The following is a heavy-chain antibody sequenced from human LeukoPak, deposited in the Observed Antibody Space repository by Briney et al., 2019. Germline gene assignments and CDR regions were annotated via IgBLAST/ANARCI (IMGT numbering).Heavy chain of an antibody. V-gene: IGHV3-20*01. CDR1: GFTFDDYG. CDR3: GGGGGAALDS. CDR2: INWNGGST. D-gene: IGHD1-26*01. J-gene: IGHJ5*01. Sequence: PGGSLRLSCAASGFTFDDYGMSWVRQAPGKWLEWVSGINWNGGSTGYADSVKGRFTISRDNAKNSLYLQMNSLRAEDPAFYHWGGGGGAALDSGGKGTVVTVS.